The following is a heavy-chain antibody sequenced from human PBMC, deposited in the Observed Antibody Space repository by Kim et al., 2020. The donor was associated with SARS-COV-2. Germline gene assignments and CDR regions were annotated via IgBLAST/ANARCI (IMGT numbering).Heavy chain of an antibody. CDR3: ARGPNYSPFDY. Sequence: IYYADAVRGRVTLSRDNDKYSLYLQMNSLRAEDTAVYYCARGPNYSPFDYWGQGTLVTVSS. V-gene: IGHV3-48*03. CDR2: I. J-gene: IGHJ4*02. D-gene: IGHD4-4*01.